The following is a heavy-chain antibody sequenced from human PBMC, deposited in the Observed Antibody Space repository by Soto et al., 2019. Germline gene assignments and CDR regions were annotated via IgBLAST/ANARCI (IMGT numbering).Heavy chain of an antibody. J-gene: IGHJ6*02. CDR2: INPNSGGT. Sequence: ASVKVSCKASGYTFTGYYMHWVRQAPGQGLEWMGWINPNSGGTNYAQKFQGWVTMTRDTSISTAYMELSRLRSDDTAVYYCARDQERTTYYYGSGRSSMSYYYGMDVWGQGTTVTVSS. CDR1: GYTFTGYY. D-gene: IGHD3-10*01. CDR3: ARDQERTTYYYGSGRSSMSYYYGMDV. V-gene: IGHV1-2*04.